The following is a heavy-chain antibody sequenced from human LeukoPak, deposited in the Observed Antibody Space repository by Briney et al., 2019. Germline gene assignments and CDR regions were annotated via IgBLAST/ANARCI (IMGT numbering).Heavy chain of an antibody. D-gene: IGHD6-6*01. CDR1: GGTFSSYA. CDR2: IIPIFGTA. J-gene: IGHJ6*03. Sequence: ASVKVSCKASGGTFSSYAISWVRQAPGQGLEWMGGIIPIFGTANYAQKFQGRVTITADESTSTAYMELSSLRSEDTAVYYCARADIAARPDYYYYYMDVWGKGTTVTVSS. CDR3: ARADIAARPDYYYYYMDV. V-gene: IGHV1-69*13.